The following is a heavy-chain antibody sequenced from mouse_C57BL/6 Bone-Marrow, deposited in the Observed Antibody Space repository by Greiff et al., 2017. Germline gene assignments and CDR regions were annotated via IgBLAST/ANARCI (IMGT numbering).Heavy chain of an antibody. CDR2: INPYDGGS. CDR1: GYTFTDYY. Sequence: VQLQQSGPVLVQPGASVKMSCKASGYTFTDYYMNWVNQSPGKSLEWIGVINPYDGGSSSNQKFKGKATLTIDKSSSTAYMELNSLTSEDSAVYYCARDDGFSWFAYWGQGTLVTVSA. V-gene: IGHV1-19*01. D-gene: IGHD2-3*01. J-gene: IGHJ3*01. CDR3: ARDDGFSWFAY.